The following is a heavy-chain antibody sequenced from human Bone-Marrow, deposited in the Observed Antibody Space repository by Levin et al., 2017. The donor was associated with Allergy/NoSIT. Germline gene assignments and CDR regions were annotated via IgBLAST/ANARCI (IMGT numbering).Heavy chain of an antibody. J-gene: IGHJ6*02. CDR1: GYTFTSYY. Sequence: GESLKISCKASGYTFTSYYMHWVRQAPGHGLEWMAIINPSGSTTYAQKFQGRVTMTRDTSTSTVYMELSSLRSEDTAVYYCARDPGRAYCGGDCYSRAFYGMDVWGQGTTVTVSS. V-gene: IGHV1-46*01. CDR3: ARDPGRAYCGGDCYSRAFYGMDV. CDR2: INPSGST. D-gene: IGHD2-21*02.